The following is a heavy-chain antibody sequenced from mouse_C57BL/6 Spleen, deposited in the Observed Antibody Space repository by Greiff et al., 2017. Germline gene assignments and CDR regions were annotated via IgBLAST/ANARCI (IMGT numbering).Heavy chain of an antibody. Sequence: QQSCKASGYTFTSYWMDWVKQRPGQGLEWIGNIYPSDSETHYNQKFKDKATLTVDKSSSTAYMQLSSLTSEDSAVYYCAREGTNWDDFDYWGQGTTLTVSS. CDR2: IYPSDSET. CDR1: GYTFTSYW. J-gene: IGHJ2*01. D-gene: IGHD4-1*01. CDR3: AREGTNWDDFDY. V-gene: IGHV1-61*01.